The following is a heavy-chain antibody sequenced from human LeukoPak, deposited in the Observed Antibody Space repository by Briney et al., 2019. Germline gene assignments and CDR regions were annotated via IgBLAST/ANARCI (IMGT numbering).Heavy chain of an antibody. V-gene: IGHV1-18*01. CDR3: ARDLAVAGTGCGDY. CDR1: GYTFTSYG. CDR2: ISAYNGNT. Sequence: EASVKVSCKASGYTFTSYGISWVRPAPGQGLEWMGWISAYNGNTNYAQKLQGRVTMTTDTSTSTAYMELRSLRSDDTAVYYCARDLAVAGTGCGDYWGQGTLVTVSS. J-gene: IGHJ4*02. D-gene: IGHD6-19*01.